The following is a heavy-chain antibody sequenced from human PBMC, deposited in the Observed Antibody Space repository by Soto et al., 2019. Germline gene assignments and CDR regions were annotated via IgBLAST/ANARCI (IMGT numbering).Heavy chain of an antibody. V-gene: IGHV5-51*01. CDR1: GYSFTSYW. Sequence: PGESLKISCKGSGYSFTSYWIGWVRQMPGKGLEWMGIIYPGDSDTRYSPSFQGQVTISADKSISTAYLQWSSLKASDTAMYYCASQRGYGSVSYYYYMDVRGKGTTVTVSS. D-gene: IGHD3-10*01. CDR2: IYPGDSDT. CDR3: ASQRGYGSVSYYYYMDV. J-gene: IGHJ6*03.